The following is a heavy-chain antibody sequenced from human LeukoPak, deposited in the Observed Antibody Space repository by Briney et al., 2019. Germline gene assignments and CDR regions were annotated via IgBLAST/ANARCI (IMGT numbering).Heavy chain of an antibody. D-gene: IGHD4-23*01. CDR3: ARDTLTTVVTPYYYYGMDV. J-gene: IGHJ6*02. Sequence: GGSLRLSCAASGFTFSSYWMSWVRQAPGKGLEWVANIKQDESEKYYVDSVKGRFTISRDNAKNSLYLQMNSLRAEDTAVYYCARDTLTTVVTPYYYYGMDVWGQGTTVTVSS. CDR2: IKQDESEK. CDR1: GFTFSSYW. V-gene: IGHV3-7*01.